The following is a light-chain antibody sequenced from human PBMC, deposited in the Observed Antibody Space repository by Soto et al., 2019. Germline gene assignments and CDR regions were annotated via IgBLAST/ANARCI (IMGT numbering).Light chain of an antibody. CDR1: SSDVGGYNY. J-gene: IGLJ1*01. CDR3: SSYATSSTLHL. Sequence: QSVLTQPVSVSGSPGQSITISCTGTSSDVGGYNYVSWYQQHPGKAPKLMIYEVNNRPSGVSNRFSGSKSGYTASLTISGLQAEDEADYYCSSYATSSTLHLFGTGTKVTVL. V-gene: IGLV2-14*01. CDR2: EVN.